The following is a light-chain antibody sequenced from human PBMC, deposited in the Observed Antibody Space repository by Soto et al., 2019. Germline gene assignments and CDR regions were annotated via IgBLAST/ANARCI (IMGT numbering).Light chain of an antibody. CDR3: QQYGSSPPNT. CDR2: GAS. V-gene: IGKV3-20*01. Sequence: EIGLTQSPGTLSLSPGERATLSFRASQSVSSSYLACYQQKPGQAPRLLIYGASSRATGIPDRFSGSGSGTDFTLTISRLEPEDFAVYYCQQYGSSPPNTFGQGTKLEIK. CDR1: QSVSSSY. J-gene: IGKJ2*01.